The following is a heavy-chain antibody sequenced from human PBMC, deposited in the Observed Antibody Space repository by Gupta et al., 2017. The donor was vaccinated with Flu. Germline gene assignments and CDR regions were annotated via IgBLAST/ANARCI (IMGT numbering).Heavy chain of an antibody. Sequence: EVQLVESGGGLVPPGRSLRLSCAASGFTFDYYAMPWVRQAPGKGLEWVSGISWNSGSIGYADSVKGRFTISRDNAKNSLYLQMNSLRAEDTALYYCAKDFVLLGYSSSWFDYWGQGTLVTVSS. CDR3: AKDFVLLGYSSSWFDY. CDR2: ISWNSGSI. D-gene: IGHD6-13*01. CDR1: GFTFDYYA. V-gene: IGHV3-9*01. J-gene: IGHJ4*02.